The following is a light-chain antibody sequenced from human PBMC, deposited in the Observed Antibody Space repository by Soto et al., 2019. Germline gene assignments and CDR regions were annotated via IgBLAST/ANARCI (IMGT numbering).Light chain of an antibody. J-gene: IGLJ2*01. V-gene: IGLV2-8*01. CDR1: SSDVGGYNY. CDR2: EVS. CDR3: SSYSVSKV. Sequence: QSALTQPPSASGSPGQSVTISCTGTSSDVGGYNYVSCYQQHPGKAPKLMIYEVSKRPSGVPDRFSGSKSGNMASLTVSGLQADDEADYYCSSYSVSKVFGGGTKLTVL.